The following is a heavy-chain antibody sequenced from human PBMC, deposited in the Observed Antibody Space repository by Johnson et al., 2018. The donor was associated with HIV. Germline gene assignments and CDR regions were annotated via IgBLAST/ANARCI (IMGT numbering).Heavy chain of an antibody. CDR3: TRGGSYGAFDI. CDR2: INWNGGST. D-gene: IGHD1-26*01. V-gene: IGHV3-20*04. Sequence: VQLVESGGGVVQPGRSLRLSCAASGFTVSSNYMSWVRQAPGKGLEWVSGINWNGGSTGYADSVKGRFTISRDNAKNSLYLQMNSLRAEDTAVYYCTRGGSYGAFDIWGQGTVVTVSS. CDR1: GFTVSSNY. J-gene: IGHJ3*02.